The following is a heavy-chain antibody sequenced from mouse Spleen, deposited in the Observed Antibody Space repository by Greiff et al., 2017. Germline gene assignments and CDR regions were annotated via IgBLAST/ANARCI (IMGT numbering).Heavy chain of an antibody. V-gene: IGHV1-19*01. J-gene: IGHJ3*01. CDR1: GYTFTDYY. CDR2: INPYNGGT. Sequence: VQLQQSGPVLVKPGASVKMSCKASGYTFTDYYMNWVKQSHGKSLEWIGVINPYNGGTSYNQKFKGKATLTVDKSSSTAYMELNSLTSEDSAVYYCARHWDEDWFAYWGQGTLVTVSA. D-gene: IGHD4-1*01. CDR3: ARHWDEDWFAY.